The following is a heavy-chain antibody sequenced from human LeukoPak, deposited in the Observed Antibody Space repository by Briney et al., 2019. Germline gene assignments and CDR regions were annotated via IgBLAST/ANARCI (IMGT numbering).Heavy chain of an antibody. D-gene: IGHD4-17*01. Sequence: PSETLSLTCTVSGDSLTSGSRYWSWIRQPAGKGLEGIGHFYSSTRTTYNPSLESRVTISGDTAKNQFSLKLDSVNAADTAVYFCARCMSELDYGDYAYYYHMDVWGKGTTVTVSS. J-gene: IGHJ6*04. CDR2: FYSSTRT. CDR1: GDSLTSGSRY. V-gene: IGHV4-61*09. CDR3: ARCMSELDYGDYAYYYHMDV.